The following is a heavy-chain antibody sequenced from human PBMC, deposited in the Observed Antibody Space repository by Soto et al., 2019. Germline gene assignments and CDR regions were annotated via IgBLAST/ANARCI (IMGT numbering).Heavy chain of an antibody. CDR1: GFSLSTSGVG. Sequence: QITLKESGPTLVKPTQTLPLTCSLSGFSLSTSGVGVGWISQPPGKAPEWLALIYWHDDKRYSQSLKSRLTITKDTSKNQVILTMTNMDLVDTATYYCAHRRCSGGSCYQTFDYWGQGTLVTVSS. J-gene: IGHJ4*02. CDR3: AHRRCSGGSCYQTFDY. V-gene: IGHV2-5*01. CDR2: IYWHDDK. D-gene: IGHD2-15*01.